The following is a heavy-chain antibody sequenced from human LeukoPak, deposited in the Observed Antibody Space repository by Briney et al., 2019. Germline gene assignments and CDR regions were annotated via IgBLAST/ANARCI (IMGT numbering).Heavy chain of an antibody. J-gene: IGHJ6*03. CDR3: ARGTTVTKSYYYYYYMDV. D-gene: IGHD4-17*01. V-gene: IGHV4-59*01. CDR1: GGSISSYY. CDR2: IYYSGST. Sequence: SETLSLTCTVSGGSISSYYWSWIRQPPGKGLEWIGYIYYSGSTNYNPSLKGRVTISVDTSKNQFSLKLSSVTAADTAVYYCARGTTVTKSYYYYYYMDVWGKGTTVTISS.